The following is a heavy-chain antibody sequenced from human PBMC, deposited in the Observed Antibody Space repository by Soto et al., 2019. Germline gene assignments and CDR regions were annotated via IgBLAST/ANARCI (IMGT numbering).Heavy chain of an antibody. D-gene: IGHD3-10*01. CDR1: GGSISSRDSY. CDR3: ARHWPGTGVGSMDV. J-gene: IGHJ6*02. V-gene: IGHV4-39*01. Sequence: QLQLQESGPGLLKPSETLSLTCTVSGGSISSRDSYWGWIRQPPGKGLEWIGNVYYRGTTYYSPSLESRITISVDTSENQCSLRVNSVTAADTAVYYCARHWPGTGVGSMDVWGQGTTVTVSS. CDR2: VYYRGTT.